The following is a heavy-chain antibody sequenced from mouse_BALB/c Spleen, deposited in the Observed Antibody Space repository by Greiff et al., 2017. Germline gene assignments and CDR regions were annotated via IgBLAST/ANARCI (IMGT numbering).Heavy chain of an antibody. CDR3: ARPARATSFDV. Sequence: EVKLQESGGGLVQPGGSLKLSCAASGFDFSRYWMSWVRQAPGKGLEWIGEINPDSSTINYTPSLKDKFIISRDNAKNTLYLQMSKVRSEDTALYYCARPARATSFDVWGAGTTVTVSS. D-gene: IGHD3-1*01. J-gene: IGHJ1*01. V-gene: IGHV4-1*02. CDR2: INPDSSTI. CDR1: GFDFSRYW.